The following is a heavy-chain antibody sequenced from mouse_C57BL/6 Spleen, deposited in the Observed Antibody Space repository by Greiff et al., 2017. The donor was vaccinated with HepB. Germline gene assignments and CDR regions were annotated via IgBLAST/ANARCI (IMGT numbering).Heavy chain of an antibody. D-gene: IGHD1-1*01. Sequence: QVQLKQPGAELVKPGASVKVSCKASGYTFTSYWMHWVKQRPGQGLEWIGRIHPSDSDTNYNQKFKGKATLTVDKSSSTAYMQLSSLTSEDSAVYYCAMGITTVGGYFDYWGQGTTLTVSS. CDR2: IHPSDSDT. CDR3: AMGITTVGGYFDY. CDR1: GYTFTSYW. V-gene: IGHV1-74*01. J-gene: IGHJ2*01.